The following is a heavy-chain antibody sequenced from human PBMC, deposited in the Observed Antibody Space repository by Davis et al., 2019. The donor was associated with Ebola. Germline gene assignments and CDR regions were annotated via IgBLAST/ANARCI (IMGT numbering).Heavy chain of an antibody. CDR1: GFTFSSYW. CDR3: ARVRWVVVAAMYFDY. J-gene: IGHJ4*02. Sequence: GESLKISCAASGFTFSSYWMHWVRQAPGKGLVWVSRINSDGSSTSYADSVKGRFTISRDNAKNTLYLQMNSLRAEDTAVYYCARVRWVVVAAMYFDYWGQGTLVTVSS. V-gene: IGHV3-74*01. D-gene: IGHD2-15*01. CDR2: INSDGSST.